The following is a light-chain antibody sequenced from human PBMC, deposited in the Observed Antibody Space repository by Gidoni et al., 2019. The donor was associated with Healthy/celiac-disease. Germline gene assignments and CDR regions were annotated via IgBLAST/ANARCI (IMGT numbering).Light chain of an antibody. CDR2: EVS. CDR3: SSYTSSSTLE. CDR1: SSDVGGYNY. Sequence: QSALTQPASVSGSPGQSITISCTGTSSDVGGYNYVSWYQQHPGKAPKLMIYEVSNRPSGVSHRFSGSKSGHTAYLTISGLQAEDEADYYCSSYTSSSTLEFGGGTKLTVL. V-gene: IGLV2-14*01. J-gene: IGLJ2*01.